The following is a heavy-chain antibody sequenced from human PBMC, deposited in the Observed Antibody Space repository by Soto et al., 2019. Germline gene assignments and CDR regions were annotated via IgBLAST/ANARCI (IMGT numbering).Heavy chain of an antibody. D-gene: IGHD1-1*01. CDR3: VREGGSLAFDS. V-gene: IGHV3-48*03. CDR1: GLTFSTDE. Sequence: EVQLVASGGGLVPPGGSLRLSCAVSGLTFSTDEMNWDRQAPGKGLEWLAYISYTSTTIKYADSVKGRFAVSRDNAKKSLSLQMNNLRVEDTAVYYCVREGGSLAFDSWAQGTLVTVSS. J-gene: IGHJ4*02. CDR2: ISYTSTTI.